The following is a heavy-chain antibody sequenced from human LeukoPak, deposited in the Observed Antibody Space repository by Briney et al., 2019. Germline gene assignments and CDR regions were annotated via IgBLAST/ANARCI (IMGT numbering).Heavy chain of an antibody. CDR1: GFSFSSYA. Sequence: GGSLRLSCATSGFSFSSYAMSWVRQAPGKGLEWVSAISGSGGGTYYEDSVKGRFTISRENSKNTLYLKMNSLRAEDTAVYYCAKVVDTTMFRQEAFDIWGQGTMVTVSS. V-gene: IGHV3-23*01. J-gene: IGHJ3*02. CDR3: AKVVDTTMFRQEAFDI. D-gene: IGHD5-18*01. CDR2: ISGSGGGT.